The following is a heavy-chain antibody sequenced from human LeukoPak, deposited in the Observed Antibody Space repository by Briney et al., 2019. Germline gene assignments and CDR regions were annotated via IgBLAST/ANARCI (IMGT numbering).Heavy chain of an antibody. CDR3: ARLQGRLTYGYYYTDV. J-gene: IGHJ6*03. D-gene: IGHD2/OR15-2a*01. Sequence: SETLSLTCAVYGGSFSGYYWSWIRQPPGKGLEWIGEINHSGSTNYNPSLKSRVTIPVDTSKNQFSLKLSSVTAADTAVYYCARLQGRLTYGYYYTDVWGKGTTVTVSS. CDR1: GGSFSGYY. CDR2: INHSGST. V-gene: IGHV4-34*01.